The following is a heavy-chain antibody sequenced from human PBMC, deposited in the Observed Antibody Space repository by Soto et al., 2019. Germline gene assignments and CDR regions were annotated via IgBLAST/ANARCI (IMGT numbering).Heavy chain of an antibody. CDR1: RDSVSSNHSV. Sequence: SQTLSLTCAISRDSVSSNHSVLNLIRQSPSRGLEWLGRTYYRSIWQTEYAVSVKGRMTINPDASKNQFSLQLNSVTPEDTAMYYCARLVGNSWLDHWGQGTLVTVSS. J-gene: IGHJ5*02. V-gene: IGHV6-1*01. CDR3: ARLVGNSWLDH. CDR2: TYYRSIWQT. D-gene: IGHD6-6*01.